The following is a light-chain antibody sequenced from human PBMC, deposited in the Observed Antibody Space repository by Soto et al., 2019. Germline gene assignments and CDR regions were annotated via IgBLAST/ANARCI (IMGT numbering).Light chain of an antibody. CDR2: GAS. CDR1: QSVSNN. Sequence: DIVMTQSPATLSVSPGERATLSCRASQSVSNNLAWYQQERGQAPSLLISGASTRATGIPARFSGSGSGTEFTLTISSLQSEDFALYYCQQYYNWPGTFGQGDKVDIK. V-gene: IGKV3-15*01. J-gene: IGKJ1*01. CDR3: QQYYNWPGT.